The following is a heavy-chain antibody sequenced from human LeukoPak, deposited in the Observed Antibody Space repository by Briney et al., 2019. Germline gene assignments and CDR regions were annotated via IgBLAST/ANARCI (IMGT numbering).Heavy chain of an antibody. D-gene: IGHD3-10*01. Sequence: GGSLRLSCAASGFTFSSYGMHWVRQAPGKGLEWVAVIWYDGSNKYYADSVKGRFTISRDNSKNTLYLQMNSLRAEDTAVYYCAKPYLWFGELSEYFQHWGQGTLVTVSS. J-gene: IGHJ1*01. CDR3: AKPYLWFGELSEYFQH. V-gene: IGHV3-30*02. CDR1: GFTFSSYG. CDR2: IWYDGSNK.